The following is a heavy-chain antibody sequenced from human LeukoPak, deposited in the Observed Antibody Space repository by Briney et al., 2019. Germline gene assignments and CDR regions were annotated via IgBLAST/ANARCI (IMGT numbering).Heavy chain of an antibody. V-gene: IGHV1-8*01. Sequence: ASVKVSCKASGYTFSSYDFNWLRQPTGQGLEWMGWMNPNSGNTGYAQKFQGRVTMTRNTSIGTADMERSSRRFECTAVYYCARVWLDVFDIWGQGTMVTVFS. J-gene: IGHJ3*02. CDR2: MNPNSGNT. D-gene: IGHD2-21*01. CDR3: ARVWLDVFDI. CDR1: GYTFSSYD.